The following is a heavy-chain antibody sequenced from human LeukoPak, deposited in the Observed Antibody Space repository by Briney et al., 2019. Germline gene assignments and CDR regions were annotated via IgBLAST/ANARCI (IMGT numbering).Heavy chain of an antibody. J-gene: IGHJ4*02. CDR1: GYTFTSYD. V-gene: IGHV1-8*03. D-gene: IGHD3-3*01. CDR3: ARAKLSITIFGVVINYFDY. Sequence: ASVKVSCKASGYTFTSYDINWVRQATGQGLEWMAWMNPNSGNTGYTQKFQGRVTITRNTSISTAYMELSSLRSEDTAVYYCARAKLSITIFGVVINYFDYWGQGTLVTVSS. CDR2: MNPNSGNT.